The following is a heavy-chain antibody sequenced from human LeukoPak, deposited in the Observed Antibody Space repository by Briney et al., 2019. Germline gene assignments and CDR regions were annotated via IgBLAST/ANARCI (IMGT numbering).Heavy chain of an antibody. J-gene: IGHJ4*02. CDR2: IYYTGST. CDR1: GDSISSSY. D-gene: IGHD4-11*01. V-gene: IGHV4-59*01. CDR3: AQGSSNWANFDY. Sequence: NPSETLSLTCTVSGDSISSSYWSWIRQPPGKGLEWIGFIYYTGSTNYNPSLKSRVTISVDTSKNQFSLKLSSVTAADTAMYYCAQGSSNWANFDYWGQGTLVTVSS.